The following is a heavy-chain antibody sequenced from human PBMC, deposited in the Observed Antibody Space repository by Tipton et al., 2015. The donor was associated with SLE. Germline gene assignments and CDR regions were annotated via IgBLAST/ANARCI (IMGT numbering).Heavy chain of an antibody. V-gene: IGHV4-38-2*02. CDR3: ARTRGITMVRDWH. CDR2: IYHSGST. Sequence: TLSLTCTVSGYSISSGYYWGWIRQPPGKGLEWIGSIYHSGSTYYNPSLKSRVTISVDTSKNQFSLKLSSVTAADTAVYYCARTRGITMVRDWHWGQGTLVTVSS. D-gene: IGHD3-10*01. CDR1: GYSISSGYY. J-gene: IGHJ4*02.